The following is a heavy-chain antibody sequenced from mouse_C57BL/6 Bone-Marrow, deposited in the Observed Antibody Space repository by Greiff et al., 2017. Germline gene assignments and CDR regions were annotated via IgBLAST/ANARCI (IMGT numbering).Heavy chain of an antibody. CDR2: IYFSGTI. Sequence: VQLKESGPGLVKPSQTVFLTCTVTGISITTGNYRWSWIRQFPGNTLEWIVYIYFSGTITFNPSLTSRTTLTRDTPKHPSLLEMYSFPAKDTATYYCGREKTSSYYGNCHGGYWGQGTTLTVSS. V-gene: IGHV3-5*01. CDR3: GREKTSSYYGNCHGGY. J-gene: IGHJ2*01. D-gene: IGHD1-1*01. CDR1: GISITTGNYR.